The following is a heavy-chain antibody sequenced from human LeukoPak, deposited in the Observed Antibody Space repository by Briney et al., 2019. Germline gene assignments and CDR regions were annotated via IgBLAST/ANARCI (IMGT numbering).Heavy chain of an antibody. CDR1: GGSISSYY. Sequence: PSETLSLTCTVSGGSISSYYWSWIRQPPGKGLEWIGYIYYSGSTNYNPSLKSRVTISVDTSKNQFSLKLSSVTAADTAVYYCARTTEGGYTYDYFYYYYMDVWRKGTTVTISS. D-gene: IGHD5-18*01. CDR3: ARTTEGGYTYDYFYYYYMDV. V-gene: IGHV4-59*01. J-gene: IGHJ6*03. CDR2: IYYSGST.